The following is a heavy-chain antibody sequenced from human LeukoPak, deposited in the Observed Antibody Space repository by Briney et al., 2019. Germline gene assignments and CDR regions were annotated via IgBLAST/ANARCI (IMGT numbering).Heavy chain of an antibody. CDR2: ISGSGDYT. CDR1: GFTFSSYA. CDR3: AKDGEAGIAVAGTDFDY. Sequence: GGSLRLSCAASGFTFSSYAMSWVRQAPGKGLEWVSVISGSGDYTYFADSVKGRFTIARDNSKNTLYLQMNSLRAEDTAVYYCAKDGEAGIAVAGTDFDYWGQGTLVTVSS. J-gene: IGHJ4*02. V-gene: IGHV3-23*01. D-gene: IGHD6-19*01.